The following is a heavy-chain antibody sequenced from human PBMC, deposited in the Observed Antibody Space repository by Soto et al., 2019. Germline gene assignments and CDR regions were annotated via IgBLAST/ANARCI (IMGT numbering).Heavy chain of an antibody. CDR2: AYHSGST. Sequence: QLQLQESGPGLVRPSGTLSLTCAVSGGFTSTNNWWSWVRQPPGKGLEWIGDAYHSGSTEYNPSLKSRVSMSVDKSKSQVSLKLTSAAAADTGVYYCARSPPSSYYGGSWALGYWGQGTLVTVSS. D-gene: IGHD3-10*01. CDR3: ARSPPSSYYGGSWALGY. J-gene: IGHJ4*02. V-gene: IGHV4-4*02. CDR1: GGFTSTNNW.